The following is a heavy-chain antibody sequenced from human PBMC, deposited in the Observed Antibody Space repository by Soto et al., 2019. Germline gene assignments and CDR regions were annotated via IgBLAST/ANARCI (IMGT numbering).Heavy chain of an antibody. D-gene: IGHD1-1*01. J-gene: IGHJ1*01. CDR3: ARGWNDFPH. CDR1: GGTFSSYA. V-gene: IGHV1-69*13. Sequence: ASVKVSCKASGGTFSSYAISWVRQAPGQGLECMGGIIPVFGTANYAQKFQGRVTINADESTSTVYMELSSLRSEDTAVYYCARGWNDFPHWGQGTLVNV. CDR2: IIPVFGTA.